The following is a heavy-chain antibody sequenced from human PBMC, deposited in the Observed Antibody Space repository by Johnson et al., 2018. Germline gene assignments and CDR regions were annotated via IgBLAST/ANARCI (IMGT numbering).Heavy chain of an antibody. V-gene: IGHV1-69*01. CDR1: GGTFSSYA. CDR3: ARERRVREDTAMENYDCGMDG. J-gene: IGHJ6*02. D-gene: IGHD5-18*01. Sequence: VQLVESGAEVKKPGSSVKVSCKASGGTFSSYAISWVRQAPGQGLEWMGGIIPIFGTANYAQKFQGRVTITADESTSTAYMALSSLGSEDTAVYYCARERRVREDTAMENYDCGMDGWGQGTTVTVSS. CDR2: IIPIFGTA.